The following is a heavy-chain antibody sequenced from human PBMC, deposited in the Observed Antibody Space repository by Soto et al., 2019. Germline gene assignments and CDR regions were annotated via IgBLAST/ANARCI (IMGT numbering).Heavy chain of an antibody. CDR3: APESADLTSNFYY. CDR1: GFTFTRYS. J-gene: IGHJ4*02. V-gene: IGHV3-21*01. CDR2: ISSTTNYI. Sequence: GGSLRLSCAASGFTFTRYSMNWVRQAPGKGLEWVSSISSTTNYIYYADSMKGRFTVSRDNAKNSVYLDMSSLSAEDTAVYYCAPESADLTSNFYYWGQGTVITVVL.